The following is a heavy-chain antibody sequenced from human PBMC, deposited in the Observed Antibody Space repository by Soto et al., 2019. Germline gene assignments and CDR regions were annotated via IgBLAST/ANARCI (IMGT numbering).Heavy chain of an antibody. CDR2: IWYDGSKK. D-gene: IGHD3-3*02. Sequence: QVQLVESGGGVVQPGRSLRLSCVASGYTFTSYGLHWVRQAPGKGLEWVAVIWYDGSKKYYLDSVRGRFTVSKDDSKNTLYLQMNSLRATDTAVYYCARDGGIGIYYWGQGTLVTVAS. CDR1: GYTFTSYG. V-gene: IGHV3-33*01. CDR3: ARDGGIGIYY. J-gene: IGHJ4*02.